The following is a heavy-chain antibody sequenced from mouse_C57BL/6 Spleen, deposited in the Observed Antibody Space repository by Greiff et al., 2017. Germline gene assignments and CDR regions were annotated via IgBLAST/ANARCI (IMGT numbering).Heavy chain of an antibody. J-gene: IGHJ2*01. CDR3: ARERVLHDYFDY. CDR1: GYTFTDYY. Sequence: VQLQQSGPVLVKPGASVKMSCKASGYTFTDYYMNWVKQSHGKSLEWIGVINPYNGGTSYNQKFKGKATLTVDKSSSTAYMELNSLTSEDSAVYYCARERVLHDYFDYWGQGTTLTVSS. V-gene: IGHV1-19*01. D-gene: IGHD1-1*01. CDR2: INPYNGGT.